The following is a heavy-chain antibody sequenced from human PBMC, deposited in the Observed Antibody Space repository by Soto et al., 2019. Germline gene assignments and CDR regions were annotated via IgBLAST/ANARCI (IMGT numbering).Heavy chain of an antibody. CDR3: ASTSDYNPFYYGMDV. D-gene: IGHD4-4*01. J-gene: IGHJ6*02. V-gene: IGHV5-51*01. CDR1: GYSFTSYW. Sequence: GESLKISCKGSGYSFTSYWIGWVRQMPGKGLEWMGIICPGDSDTRYSPSFQGQVTISADKSISTAYLQWSSLKASDTAMYYCASTSDYNPFYYGMDVWGQGTTVTVS. CDR2: ICPGDSDT.